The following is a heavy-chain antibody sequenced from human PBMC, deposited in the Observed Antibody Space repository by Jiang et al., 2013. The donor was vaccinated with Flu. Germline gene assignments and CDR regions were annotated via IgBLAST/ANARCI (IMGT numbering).Heavy chain of an antibody. CDR1: GGTFSSYS. Sequence: GAEVKKPGSSVKVSCKSSGGTFSSYSFSWVRQAPGKGLEWMGGISTISGSADYAQTFEGRVTIEADKSTSTVYMEVNSLRSEDTAVYFCARSSGSSWDHYQYGMFVWGQGTTVTVPS. D-gene: IGHD3-10*01. V-gene: IGHV1-69*06. J-gene: IGHJ6*02. CDR3: ARSSGSSWDHYQYGMFV. CDR2: ISTISGSA.